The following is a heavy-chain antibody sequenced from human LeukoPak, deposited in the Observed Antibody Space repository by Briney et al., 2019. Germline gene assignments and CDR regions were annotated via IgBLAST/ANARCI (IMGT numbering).Heavy chain of an antibody. V-gene: IGHV1-69*05. CDR1: GGTFSSYA. J-gene: IGHJ6*03. CDR2: IIPIFGTA. Sequence: SVKVSCKASGGTFSSYAISWVRQVPGQGLEWMGGIIPIFGTANYAQKFQGRVTITTDESTSTAYMELSSLRSEDTAVYYCARASGSGSYLGYYYMDVWGKGTTVTVSS. CDR3: ARASGSGSYLGYYYMDV. D-gene: IGHD3-10*01.